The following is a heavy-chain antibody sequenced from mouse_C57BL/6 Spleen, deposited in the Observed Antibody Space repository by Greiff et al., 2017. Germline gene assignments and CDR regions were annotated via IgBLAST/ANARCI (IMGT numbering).Heavy chain of an antibody. CDR1: GFTFSSYG. Sequence: EVKLVESGGDLVKPGGSLKLSCAASGFTFSSYGMSWVRQTPDKRLEWVATISSGGSYTYYPASVKGRFTISRDNAKNTLYLQRSSLKSEDTAMYYCARHRDYDWFAYWGQGTLVTVSA. V-gene: IGHV5-6*02. CDR3: ARHRDYDWFAY. D-gene: IGHD2-4*01. CDR2: ISSGGSYT. J-gene: IGHJ3*01.